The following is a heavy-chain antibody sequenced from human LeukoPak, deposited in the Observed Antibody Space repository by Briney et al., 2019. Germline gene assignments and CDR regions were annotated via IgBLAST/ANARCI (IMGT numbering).Heavy chain of an antibody. J-gene: IGHJ4*02. CDR3: ARAARYCSSTSCYGGG. D-gene: IGHD2-2*01. Sequence: PGGSLRLSCAASGFTFSSYEMNWVRQAPGKGLEWVSYISSSGSTIYYADSVKGRFTISRDNAKNSLYLQMNSLRAEDTAVYYCARAARYCSSTSCYGGGWGQGTLVTVSS. V-gene: IGHV3-48*03. CDR2: ISSSGSTI. CDR1: GFTFSSYE.